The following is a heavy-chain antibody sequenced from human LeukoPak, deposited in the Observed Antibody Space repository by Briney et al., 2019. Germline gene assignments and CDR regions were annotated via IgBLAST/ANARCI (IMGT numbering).Heavy chain of an antibody. V-gene: IGHV4-38-2*02. CDR2: IYHSGST. J-gene: IGHJ4*02. Sequence: SETLSLTCTVSGYSISSGYYWGWIRQPPGKGLEWIGSIYHSGSTYYNPSLKSRVTISVDTSKNQFSLKLSSVTAADTAVYYCARVLRGAAAADYWGQGTLVTVSS. D-gene: IGHD6-13*01. CDR3: ARVLRGAAAADY. CDR1: GYSISSGYY.